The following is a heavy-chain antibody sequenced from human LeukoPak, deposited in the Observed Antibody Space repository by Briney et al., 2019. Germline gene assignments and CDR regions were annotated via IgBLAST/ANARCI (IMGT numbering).Heavy chain of an antibody. Sequence: LTGGSLRLSCAASGFTFSSYSMNWVRQAPGKGLEWVSAISGSGGSTYYADSVKGRFTISRDNSKNTLYLQMNSLRAEDTAVYYCALNGREVPSGAFDIWGQGTMVTVSS. CDR1: GFTFSSYS. V-gene: IGHV3-23*01. J-gene: IGHJ3*02. CDR2: ISGSGGST. CDR3: ALNGREVPSGAFDI. D-gene: IGHD3-16*02.